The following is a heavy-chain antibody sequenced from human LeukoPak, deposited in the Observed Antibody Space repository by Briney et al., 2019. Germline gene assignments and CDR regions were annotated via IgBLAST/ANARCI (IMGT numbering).Heavy chain of an antibody. CDR2: IIPIFGTA. CDR1: GGTFSSYA. Sequence: SVKVSCKASGGTFSSYAISWVRQAPGQGLEWMGGIIPIFGTANYAQKFQGRVTITTDESTSTAYMELSSLRSEDTAVYYCARAGLIYYDSSGYYYYYYYMDVWGKGTTVTVSS. V-gene: IGHV1-69*05. CDR3: ARAGLIYYDSSGYYYYYYYMDV. J-gene: IGHJ6*03. D-gene: IGHD3-22*01.